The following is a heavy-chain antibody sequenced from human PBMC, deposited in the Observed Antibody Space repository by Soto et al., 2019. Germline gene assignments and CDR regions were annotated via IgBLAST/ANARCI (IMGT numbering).Heavy chain of an antibody. V-gene: IGHV1-2*04. CDR2: INPNSGGT. Sequence: QVQLVQSGAEVKKPGASVKVSCKASGYTFTGYYMHWVRQAPGQGLEWMGWINPNSGGTNYAQKFQGWVTMTRDTSISTAYMELSRLRSDDTAVYYCARGVWFGADYYYYGMDVWGQGTTVTVSS. J-gene: IGHJ6*02. CDR3: ARGVWFGADYYYYGMDV. CDR1: GYTFTGYY. D-gene: IGHD3-10*01.